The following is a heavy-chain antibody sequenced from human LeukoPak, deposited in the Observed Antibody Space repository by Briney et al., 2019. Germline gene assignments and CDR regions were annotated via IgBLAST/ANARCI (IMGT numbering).Heavy chain of an antibody. J-gene: IGHJ6*02. D-gene: IGHD3-16*01. CDR2: IIPIFGTA. V-gene: IGHV1-69*13. Sequence: ASVKVSCKASGGTFSSYAISWVRQAPGQGLEWMGRIIPIFGTANYAQKFQGRVTITADESTSTAYMELSSLRSEDTAVYYCARLGLVAIGYYYGMDVWGQGTTVTVSS. CDR1: GGTFSSYA. CDR3: ARLGLVAIGYYYGMDV.